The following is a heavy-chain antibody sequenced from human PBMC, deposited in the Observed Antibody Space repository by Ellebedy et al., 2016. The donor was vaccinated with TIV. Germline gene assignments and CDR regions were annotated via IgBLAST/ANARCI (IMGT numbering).Heavy chain of an antibody. D-gene: IGHD4-23*01. J-gene: IGHJ3*01. CDR3: ARDPVGVGPAFDV. CDR1: GLTFSSHA. CDR2: ITESGGNT. V-gene: IGHV3-23*01. Sequence: PGGSLRLSCAASGLTFSSHAMSWVRQAPGKGLEWVSSITESGGNTYYADSVKGRFTISRDNSKHPLFLQMNSLRAEDTAIYFCARDPVGVGPAFDVWGQGTMVTVSS.